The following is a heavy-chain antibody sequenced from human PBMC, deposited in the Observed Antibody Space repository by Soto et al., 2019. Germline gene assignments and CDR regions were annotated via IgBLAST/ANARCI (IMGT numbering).Heavy chain of an antibody. CDR1: GFTFISYE. Sequence: LRLSCAASGFTFISYEMNWVRQAPGKGLEWVSYISSSGSTIYYADSVKGRFTISRDNAKNSLYLQMNSLRAEDTAVYYCARVVATIYYYYGMDVWGQGTTVTVSS. J-gene: IGHJ6*02. V-gene: IGHV3-48*03. CDR3: ARVVATIYYYYGMDV. D-gene: IGHD5-12*01. CDR2: ISSSGSTI.